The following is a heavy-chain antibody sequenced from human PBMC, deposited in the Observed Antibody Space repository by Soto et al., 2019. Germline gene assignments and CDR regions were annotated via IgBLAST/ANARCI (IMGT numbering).Heavy chain of an antibody. Sequence: QLQLQESGSGLVKPSQTLSLTCAVSGGSISSGGYSWSWIRQPPGKGLEWLGYIYHSGSNYDNPSLKSRVTVAVDRSKNQFSLKRSCVTAADAAVYYCARAGGLGAVAVDYWGQGTLVTVSS. D-gene: IGHD6-19*01. J-gene: IGHJ4*02. CDR3: ARAGGLGAVAVDY. CDR2: IYHSGSN. CDR1: GGSISSGGYS. V-gene: IGHV4-30-2*01.